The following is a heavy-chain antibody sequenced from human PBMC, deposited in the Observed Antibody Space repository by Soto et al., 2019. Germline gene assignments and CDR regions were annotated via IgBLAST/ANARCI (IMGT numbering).Heavy chain of an antibody. V-gene: IGHV3-11*01. Sequence: PGGSLRLACAASGFTFSDYYMSWIRQAPGKGLKWVSYISSSGTTIYYADSVKGRLTISRDNAKNLLYLQMNSLRAEDTAVYYCARGRRDSVWYYDYWGQGTLVTVSS. CDR2: ISSSGTTI. CDR1: GFTFSDYY. CDR3: ARGRRDSVWYYDY. J-gene: IGHJ4*02. D-gene: IGHD6-19*01.